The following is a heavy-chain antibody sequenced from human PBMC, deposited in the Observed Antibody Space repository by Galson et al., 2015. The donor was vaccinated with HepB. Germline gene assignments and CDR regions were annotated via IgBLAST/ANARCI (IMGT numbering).Heavy chain of an antibody. Sequence: SVKVSCKASGYTFTSYGISWVRQAPGQGLEWMGWISAYNGNTNYAQKLQGRVTMTTDTSTSTAYMELRSLRSDDTAVYYCARDNHITMIESRYFQHWGQGTLVTVSS. V-gene: IGHV1-18*01. CDR2: ISAYNGNT. CDR1: GYTFTSYG. CDR3: ARDNHITMIESRYFQH. D-gene: IGHD3-22*01. J-gene: IGHJ1*01.